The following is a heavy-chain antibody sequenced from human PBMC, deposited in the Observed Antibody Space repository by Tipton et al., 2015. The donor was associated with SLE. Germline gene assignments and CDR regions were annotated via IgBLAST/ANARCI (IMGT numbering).Heavy chain of an antibody. CDR3: ARAWGTGDRYYGMDV. D-gene: IGHD7-27*01. J-gene: IGHJ6*02. Sequence: LRLSCAVSGGSISSGGYSWSWIRQPPGKGLEWIGYIYHSGSTYYNPSLKSRVTISVDTSKNQFSLKLSSVTAADTAVYYCARAWGTGDRYYGMDVWGQGTTVTVSS. CDR2: IYHSGST. V-gene: IGHV4-30-2*01. CDR1: GGSISSGGYS.